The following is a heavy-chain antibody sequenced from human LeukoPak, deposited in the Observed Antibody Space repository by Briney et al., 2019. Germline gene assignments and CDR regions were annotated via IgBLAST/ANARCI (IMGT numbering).Heavy chain of an antibody. Sequence: ASVTVSSTASGYTFTSYGISWVRQAPGQGGEWMGWISAYNGNTNYAQKLQGRVTMTTDTPTSTDYMELRSLRSDDTAVYYCGRDHEDYYDSSGYYPTPFDYLGQGTLVTVSS. CDR2: ISAYNGNT. D-gene: IGHD3-22*01. CDR1: GYTFTSYG. CDR3: GRDHEDYYDSSGYYPTPFDY. V-gene: IGHV1-18*01. J-gene: IGHJ4*02.